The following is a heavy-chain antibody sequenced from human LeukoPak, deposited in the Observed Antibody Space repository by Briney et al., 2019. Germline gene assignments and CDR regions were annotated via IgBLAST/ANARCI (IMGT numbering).Heavy chain of an antibody. J-gene: IGHJ4*02. CDR1: GYTFTSYG. V-gene: IGHV1-18*01. CDR3: ARVSSSWYYFDY. Sequence: ASVKVSCKASGYTFTSYGISWVRQAPGQGLEWMGWIRVYNGNTNYAQNFQGRVTMTTDTSTSTAYMELRSLRSDDTAVYYCARVSSSWYYFDYWGQGTLVTVSS. D-gene: IGHD6-13*01. CDR2: IRVYNGNT.